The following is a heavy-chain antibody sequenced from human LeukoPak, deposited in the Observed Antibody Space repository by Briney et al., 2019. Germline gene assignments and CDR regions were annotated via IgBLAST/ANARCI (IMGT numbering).Heavy chain of an antibody. V-gene: IGHV1-2*02. Sequence: ASVKVSCKASGYTFTGYCMHWVRQAPGQGLEWMGWINPKSGGTNYAQKFQGRVTMTRDTSISTTYMELSRLRSDDTAVYYCARGEGGGHCTNGVCYSDYYYYYMDVWGKGTTVTVSS. CDR1: GYTFTGYC. CDR2: INPKSGGT. D-gene: IGHD2-8*01. J-gene: IGHJ6*03. CDR3: ARGEGGGHCTNGVCYSDYYYYYMDV.